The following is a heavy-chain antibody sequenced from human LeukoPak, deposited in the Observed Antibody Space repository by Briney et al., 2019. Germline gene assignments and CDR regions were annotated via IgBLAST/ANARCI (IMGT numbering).Heavy chain of an antibody. V-gene: IGHV4-34*01. D-gene: IGHD4-17*01. CDR1: GGSFSGYY. CDR3: ARAVDDYGDYRGVRYFDY. J-gene: IGHJ4*02. Sequence: SETLSLTCAVYGGSFSGYYWSWIRQPPGKGLEWIGEINHSGSTNYNPSLKSRVTISVDTSKNQFSLKLSSVTAADTAVYYCARAVDDYGDYRGVRYFDYWGRRTLVTVSS. CDR2: INHSGST.